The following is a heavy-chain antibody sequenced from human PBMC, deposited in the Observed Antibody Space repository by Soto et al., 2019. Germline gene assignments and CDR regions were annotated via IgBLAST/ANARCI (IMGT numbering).Heavy chain of an antibody. Sequence: LSLTCTVSRGSIISGPNYWSWVRQGPGRGLEWIGDMYYSFSAYYNPSLNSRITMSVDTSKNRLSLKLNSVTAADTAVYYCARVLCSSTSCYSTDWFDXWGQGTLVTVSX. CDR1: RGSIISGPNY. V-gene: IGHV4-31*03. D-gene: IGHD2-2*01. CDR2: MYYSFSA. CDR3: ARVLCSSTSCYSTDWFDX. J-gene: IGHJ5*02.